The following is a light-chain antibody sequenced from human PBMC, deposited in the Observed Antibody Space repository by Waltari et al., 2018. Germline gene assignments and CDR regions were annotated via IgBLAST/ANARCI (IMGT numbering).Light chain of an antibody. Sequence: DIVMTQSPDSLAASLREEATLNSRSSQSLLYSSNNKNSLAWDQQKPGQPPKMLIYGASTRESGVPDRFSGSGSGTDFTLSISSLQAEDVATYFCQQNYATPRTFGGGTKVELK. CDR3: QQNYATPRT. CDR2: GAS. CDR1: QSLLYSSNNKNS. V-gene: IGKV4-1*01. J-gene: IGKJ4*02.